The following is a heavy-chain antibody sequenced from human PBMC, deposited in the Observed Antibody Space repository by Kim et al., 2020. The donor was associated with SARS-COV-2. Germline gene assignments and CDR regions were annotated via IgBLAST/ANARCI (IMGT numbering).Heavy chain of an antibody. Sequence: SVKVSCKASGGTFSSYAISWVRQAPGQGLEWMGGIIPIFGTANYAQKFQGRVTITADESTSTAYMELSSLRSEDTAVYYCARSPGAYCSGGSCYLPYYYGMDVWGQGTTVTVSS. CDR3: ARSPGAYCSGGSCYLPYYYGMDV. J-gene: IGHJ6*02. V-gene: IGHV1-69*13. CDR2: IIPIFGTA. D-gene: IGHD2-15*01. CDR1: GGTFSSYA.